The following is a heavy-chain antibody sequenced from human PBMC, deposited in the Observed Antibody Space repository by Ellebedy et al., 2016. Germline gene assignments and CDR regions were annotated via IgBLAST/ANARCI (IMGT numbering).Heavy chain of an antibody. CDR1: GYTFTSYG. J-gene: IGHJ4*02. D-gene: IGHD6-13*01. Sequence: ASVKVSCKASGYTFTSYGISWVRQAPGQGLEWMGRIIPILGIANYAQKFQGRVTITADKSTSTAYMELSSLRSEDTAVYYCARRRTGASDSSSFTDYWGQGTLVTVSS. CDR2: IIPILGIA. V-gene: IGHV1-69*04. CDR3: ARRRTGASDSSSFTDY.